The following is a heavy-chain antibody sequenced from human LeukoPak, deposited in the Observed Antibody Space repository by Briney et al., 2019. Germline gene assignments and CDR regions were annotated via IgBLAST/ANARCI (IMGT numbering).Heavy chain of an antibody. CDR3: ASGMREVYSLSQGIAAAGFDY. D-gene: IGHD6-13*01. CDR1: GGSISSYY. V-gene: IGHV4-59*08. Sequence: SETLSLTCTVSGGSISSYYWSWIRQPPEKGLEWIGYIYYSGSTNYNPSLKSRVTISVDTSKNQFSLKLSSVTAADTAVYYCASGMREVYSLSQGIAAAGFDYWGQGTLVTVSS. CDR2: IYYSGST. J-gene: IGHJ4*02.